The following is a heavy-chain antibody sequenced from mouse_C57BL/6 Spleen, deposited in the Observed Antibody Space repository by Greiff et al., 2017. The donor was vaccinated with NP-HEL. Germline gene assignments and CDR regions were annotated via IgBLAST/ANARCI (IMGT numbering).Heavy chain of an antibody. D-gene: IGHD1-1*01. CDR1: GYTFTSYW. CDR3: ARRSNYWYFDV. Sequence: VQLQQPGAELVKPRASVKLSCKASGYTFTSYWMQWVKQRPGQGLEWIGEIDPSDSYTNYNQKFKGKATLTVDTSSSTAYMQLSSLTSEDSAVYYCARRSNYWYFDVWGTGTTVTVSS. V-gene: IGHV1-50*01. CDR2: IDPSDSYT. J-gene: IGHJ1*03.